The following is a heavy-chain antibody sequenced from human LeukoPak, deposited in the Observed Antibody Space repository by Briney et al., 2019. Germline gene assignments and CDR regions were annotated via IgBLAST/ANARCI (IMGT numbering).Heavy chain of an antibody. J-gene: IGHJ5*02. D-gene: IGHD6-13*01. Sequence: ASVKVSCKASGYTFTGYYMHWVRQAPGQGLEWMGWINPNSDGTNYAQKFQGRVTMTRDTSISTAYMELSRLRSDDTAVYYCARDGLIAAAGTNWFDPWGQGTLVTVSS. V-gene: IGHV1-2*02. CDR1: GYTFTGYY. CDR3: ARDGLIAAAGTNWFDP. CDR2: INPNSDGT.